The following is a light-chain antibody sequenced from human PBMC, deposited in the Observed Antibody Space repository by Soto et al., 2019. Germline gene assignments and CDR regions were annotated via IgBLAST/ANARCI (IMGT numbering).Light chain of an antibody. CDR2: GAS. CDR1: QSVGGTF. CDR3: QQYGGSPRT. J-gene: IGKJ1*01. V-gene: IGKV3-20*01. Sequence: EIVLTQSPGTLSLSPGEGATLSCRASQSVGGTFLAWYQQKGGQAPRRLIHGASNRATGIPDRFSGSGSGTDFTLTMGRLETEDFAVYYCQQYGGSPRTVGQGTRVEVK.